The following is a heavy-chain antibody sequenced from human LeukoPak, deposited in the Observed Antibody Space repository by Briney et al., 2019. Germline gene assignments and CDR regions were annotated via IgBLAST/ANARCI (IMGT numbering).Heavy chain of an antibody. CDR2: ISASGDST. J-gene: IGHJ4*02. D-gene: IGHD4-11*01. CDR1: GFTFNTYA. CDR3: AKDRRATVTTVLY. Sequence: GGSLRLSCGAAGFTFNTYAMNWVRHAPGKGLEWVSGISASGDSTYYADSVKGRFTISRDNSRNTSYLQMNSLRAEDTAVYYCAKDRRATVTTVLYWGQGTLVTVSS. V-gene: IGHV3-23*01.